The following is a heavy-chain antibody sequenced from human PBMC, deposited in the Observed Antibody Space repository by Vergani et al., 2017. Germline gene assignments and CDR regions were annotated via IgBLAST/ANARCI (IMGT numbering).Heavy chain of an antibody. Sequence: QVQLVQSGAEVKKPGASVKVSCKASGGTFSSYAISWVRQAPGQGLEWMGRIIPILGIANYAQKFQGRVTITADKSTSTAYMELSSLRSEDTAVYYWAEGRGFGVDYYYYYMDVWGKGTTVTVSS. CDR3: AEGRGFGVDYYYYYMDV. D-gene: IGHD3-10*01. V-gene: IGHV1-69*04. J-gene: IGHJ6*03. CDR1: GGTFSSYA. CDR2: IIPILGIA.